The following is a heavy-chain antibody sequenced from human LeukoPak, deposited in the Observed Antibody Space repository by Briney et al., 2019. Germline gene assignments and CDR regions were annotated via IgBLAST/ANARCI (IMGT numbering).Heavy chain of an antibody. CDR1: GFTFSSYA. V-gene: IGHV3-23*01. CDR2: ISGSGGST. D-gene: IGHD3-3*01. CDR3: AKPLLEWLLAANFDY. Sequence: PGGSLRLSCAASGFTFSSYAMSWVRQAPGKGLEWVSAISGSGGSTYYADSVKGRFTISRDNSKNTLYLQMNSLRAEDTAVYYCAKPLLEWLLAANFDYWGQGTLVTVSS. J-gene: IGHJ4*02.